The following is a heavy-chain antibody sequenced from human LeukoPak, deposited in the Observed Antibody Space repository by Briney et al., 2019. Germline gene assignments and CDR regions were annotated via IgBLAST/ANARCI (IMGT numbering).Heavy chain of an antibody. J-gene: IGHJ6*03. CDR3: ARIAAAYYYYCMDV. CDR1: GFTFSSYW. V-gene: IGHV3-7*01. CDR2: IKQDGSEK. Sequence: SGGSLRLSCAASGFTFSSYWMSWVRQAPGKGLEWVANIKQDGSEKYYVDSVKGRFTISRDNAKNSLYLQMNSLRAEDTAVYYCARIAAAYYYYCMDVWGKGTTVTVSS. D-gene: IGHD6-13*01.